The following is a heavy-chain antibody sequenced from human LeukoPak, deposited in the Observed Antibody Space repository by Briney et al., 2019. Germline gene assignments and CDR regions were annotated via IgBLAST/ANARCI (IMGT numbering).Heavy chain of an antibody. CDR2: IYYSGST. V-gene: IGHV4-31*03. Sequence: SQTLSLTCTVSGGSISSGGNYWSWIRQHPGKGLEWIGYIYYSGSTYYNPSLKSRLTISVDTSKNQFSLKLSSVTAADTAVYYCARGVAGIPFDYWGQGTLVTVSS. CDR1: GGSISSGGNY. CDR3: ARGVAGIPFDY. J-gene: IGHJ4*02. D-gene: IGHD6-19*01.